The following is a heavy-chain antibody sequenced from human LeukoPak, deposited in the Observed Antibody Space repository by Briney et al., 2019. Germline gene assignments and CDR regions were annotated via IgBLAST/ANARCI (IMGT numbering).Heavy chain of an antibody. CDR2: ITGSGGNT. D-gene: IGHD3-9*01. J-gene: IGHJ4*02. CDR1: GFTFSNYA. CDR3: AKWGDYDVLTGYYVSDY. Sequence: GASLRLSCVAPGFTFSNYAMSWVRQAPGEGLEWVSAITGSGGNTYYADSVKGRFTISRDNSKNTVFLQMNSLRAEDTAVYYCAKWGDYDVLTGYYVSDYWGQGTLVTVSS. V-gene: IGHV3-23*01.